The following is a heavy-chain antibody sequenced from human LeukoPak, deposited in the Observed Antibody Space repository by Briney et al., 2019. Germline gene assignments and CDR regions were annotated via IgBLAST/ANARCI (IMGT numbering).Heavy chain of an antibody. CDR1: GFTFSSYA. CDR2: ISGSGGST. Sequence: PGGSLRLSCAASGFTFSSYAMSWVRQAPGKGLEWVSAISGSGGSTYYADSVKGRFTISRDNAKNSLYLQMNSLRAEDTAVYYCARDQRYSSPPGYWGQGTLVTVSS. V-gene: IGHV3-23*01. CDR3: ARDQRYSSPPGY. D-gene: IGHD6-13*01. J-gene: IGHJ4*02.